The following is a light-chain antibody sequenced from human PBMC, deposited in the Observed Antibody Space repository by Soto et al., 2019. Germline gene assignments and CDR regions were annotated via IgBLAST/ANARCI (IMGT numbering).Light chain of an antibody. CDR3: QQYGTSPKFT. Sequence: EIVLTQSPGTLSLSPGERGTLSCRASQSVNSNYLAWYQQKPGQAPSLLIYGASSRATGIPDRFSGSGSGTDFTLTISRLEPEDFAVYYCQQYGTSPKFTFGPGTKVDI. CDR2: GAS. J-gene: IGKJ3*01. V-gene: IGKV3-20*01. CDR1: QSVNSNY.